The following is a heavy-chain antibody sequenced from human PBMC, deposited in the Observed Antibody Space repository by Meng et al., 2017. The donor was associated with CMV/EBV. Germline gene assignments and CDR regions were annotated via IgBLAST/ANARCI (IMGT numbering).Heavy chain of an antibody. D-gene: IGHD3-10*01. CDR1: GFTFSSYG. J-gene: IGHJ4*02. CDR2: IRYDGSNK. V-gene: IGHV3-30*02. Sequence: GGSLRLSCAASGFTFSSYGMHWVRQAPGKGLEWVAFIRYDGSNKYYADSVKGRFTISRDNSKNTLYLQMNSLRAEDTAVYYCAKDQGEVEYYYGWVEYTPDDYYFDYWGQGTLVTVSS. CDR3: AKDQGEVEYYYGWVEYTPDDYYFDY.